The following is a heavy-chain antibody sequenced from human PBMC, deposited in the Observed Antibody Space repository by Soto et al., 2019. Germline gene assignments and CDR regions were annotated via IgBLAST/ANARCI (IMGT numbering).Heavy chain of an antibody. CDR3: TRDISTVTN. V-gene: IGHV3-7*01. J-gene: IGHJ4*02. D-gene: IGHD4-17*01. CDR1: GLTLSGFW. Sequence: EVQLVESGGGLVQTGGSLRLSCAASGLTLSGFWMNWVRQAPGKGLEWVASIRQDAREKYYVDSVKGRFTISRDNAKNSLYLQMDSLRAEDTAVYYCTRDISTVTNWGQGTLVTVSS. CDR2: IRQDAREK.